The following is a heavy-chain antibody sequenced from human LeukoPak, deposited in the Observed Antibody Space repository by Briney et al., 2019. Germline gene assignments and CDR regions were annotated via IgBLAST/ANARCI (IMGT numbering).Heavy chain of an antibody. D-gene: IGHD2-8*02. CDR1: GFTFSTFA. V-gene: IGHV3-23*01. CDR3: ATYRQVLLPFES. CDR2: IFPSGGEI. Sequence: GGSLRLSCAASGFTFSTFAMIWVRQPPGKGLEWVSSIFPSGGEIHYADSVRGRFTISRDDSKSTLSLQMNSLRAEDTAIYYCATYRQVLLPFESWGQGTLVTISS. J-gene: IGHJ4*02.